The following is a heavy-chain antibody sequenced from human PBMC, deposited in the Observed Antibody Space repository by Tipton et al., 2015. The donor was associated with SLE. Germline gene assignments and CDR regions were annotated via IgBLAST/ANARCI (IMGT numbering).Heavy chain of an antibody. J-gene: IGHJ5*02. CDR2: INRDGSSA. D-gene: IGHD4-23*01. CDR1: GFTFSSYW. CDR3: ARDKWAAYAGAFDP. Sequence: GSLRLSCAASGFTFSSYWMEWVRQAPGKGLVWVSRINRDGSSADYADSVKGRFTISRDNAKNTLYLQMYSLRAEDTAVYYCARDKWAAYAGAFDPWGQGTLVTVSS. V-gene: IGHV3-74*01.